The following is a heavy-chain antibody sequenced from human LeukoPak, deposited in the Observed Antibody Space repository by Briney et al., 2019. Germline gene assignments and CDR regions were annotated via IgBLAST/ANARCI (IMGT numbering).Heavy chain of an antibody. D-gene: IGHD3-22*01. Sequence: ASVKVSCKASGYTFSSYGISWVRQAPGQGLEWMGWISPYRGDTEYAQKIQGRVSMTTDTSTSTAYMELRSPRSDDTAVYYCARQVLIVGGRYGMDVWGQGTTITVSS. CDR3: ARQVLIVGGRYGMDV. V-gene: IGHV1-18*01. CDR2: ISPYRGDT. CDR1: GYTFSSYG. J-gene: IGHJ6*02.